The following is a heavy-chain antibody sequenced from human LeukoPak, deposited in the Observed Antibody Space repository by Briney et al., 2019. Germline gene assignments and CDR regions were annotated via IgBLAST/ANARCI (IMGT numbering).Heavy chain of an antibody. D-gene: IGHD1-26*01. V-gene: IGHV3-23*01. CDR1: GFTFSSYA. CDR3: AKDYSGSYLRGHNWFDP. J-gene: IGHJ5*02. CDR2: ISGSGGST. Sequence: PGGSLRLSCAASGFTFSSYAMSWVRQAPGKGLEWVSAISGSGGSTYYADSVKGRFTISRDNSKNTLYLQMNSLRAEDTAVYYCAKDYSGSYLRGHNWFDPWGQGTLVTVSS.